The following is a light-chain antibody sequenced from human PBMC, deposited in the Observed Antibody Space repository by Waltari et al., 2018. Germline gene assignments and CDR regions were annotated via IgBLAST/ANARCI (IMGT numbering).Light chain of an antibody. CDR1: GSNIGAGYD. V-gene: IGLV1-40*01. Sequence: QSVLTQPPSVSGAPGQRVTISCTGSGSNIGAGYDVHWYHHLPRGAPKLLIYGSSSRPLGVPDRFFGSPSGNSASLAIIGLRAEDEGDYYCQSYDTSLSVVFGGGTKLTVL. CDR2: GSS. CDR3: QSYDTSLSVV. J-gene: IGLJ3*02.